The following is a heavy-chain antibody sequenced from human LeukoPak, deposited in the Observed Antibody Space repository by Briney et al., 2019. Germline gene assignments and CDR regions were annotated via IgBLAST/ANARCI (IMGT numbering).Heavy chain of an antibody. D-gene: IGHD3/OR15-3a*01. V-gene: IGHV4-61*01. J-gene: IGHJ6*04. CDR3: AGDKISWTRSDV. CDR2: IYYSGST. Sequence: PSQTLSLTCTVSGGSISSESCYWSWIRQPPGKGLEWIGFIYYSGSTNYNPSLKSRVIISLDTSKNQFSLKLSSVTAADTAVYYCAGDKISWTRSDVWGKGTTVTVSS. CDR1: GGSISSESCY.